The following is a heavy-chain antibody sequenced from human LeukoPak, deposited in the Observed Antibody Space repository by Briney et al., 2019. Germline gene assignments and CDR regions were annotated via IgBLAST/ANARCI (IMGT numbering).Heavy chain of an antibody. CDR1: GGSISSSNW. Sequence: SETLSLTCAVSGGSISSSNWWSWVRQPPGKGLEWIGEIHHSGSTNYNPSLKSRVTISVDKSKNQFSLKLSSVTAADTAVYYCARAGDSSGYIDYWGQGTLVTVSS. V-gene: IGHV4-4*02. D-gene: IGHD3-22*01. J-gene: IGHJ4*02. CDR3: ARAGDSSGYIDY. CDR2: IHHSGST.